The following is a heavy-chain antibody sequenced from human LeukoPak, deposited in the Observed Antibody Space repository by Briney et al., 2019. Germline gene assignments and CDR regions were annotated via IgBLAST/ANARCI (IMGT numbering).Heavy chain of an antibody. J-gene: IGHJ5*02. D-gene: IGHD2-15*01. CDR3: ARGGVAATRLATLNWFDP. Sequence: PGGSLRLSCAASGFTFSSYGMHWVRQAPGKGLEWVAVIWYDGSNKYYADSVQGRFTISRDNSKNTLYLQMNSLRAEDTAVYYCARGGVAATRLATLNWFDPWGQGTLVTVSS. CDR1: GFTFSSYG. V-gene: IGHV3-33*01. CDR2: IWYDGSNK.